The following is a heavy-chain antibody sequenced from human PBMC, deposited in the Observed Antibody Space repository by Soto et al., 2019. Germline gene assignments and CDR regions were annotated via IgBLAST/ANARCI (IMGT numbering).Heavy chain of an antibody. D-gene: IGHD6-25*01. Sequence: EVRLLESGGGLVKPGGSLRLSCATSGLTFSNYAMSWVRQAPGGGLEWVSSMTGSSSTTYYADSVRGRFTISRDSSKNTLYLQMSSLRAEDTALYYCAKYQERDLPRVSGFWGQGTLVTVSS. CDR3: AKYQERDLPRVSGF. CDR2: MTGSSSTT. CDR1: GLTFSNYA. J-gene: IGHJ4*02. V-gene: IGHV3-23*01.